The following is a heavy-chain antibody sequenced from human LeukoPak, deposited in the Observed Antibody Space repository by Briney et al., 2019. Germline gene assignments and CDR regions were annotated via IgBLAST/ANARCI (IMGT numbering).Heavy chain of an antibody. CDR2: ISSSSTYI. J-gene: IGHJ4*02. V-gene: IGHV3-21*01. D-gene: IGHD4-17*01. CDR1: GFTFSSYS. CDR3: ARDSDYGDYYFDY. Sequence: GGSLRLSCAAFGFTFSSYSMTWVRQAPGKGLEWVSSISSSSTYIYYADSVKGRFTISRDNAKDSLYLQMNSLRAEDTAVYYCARDSDYGDYYFDYWGQGTLVTVSS.